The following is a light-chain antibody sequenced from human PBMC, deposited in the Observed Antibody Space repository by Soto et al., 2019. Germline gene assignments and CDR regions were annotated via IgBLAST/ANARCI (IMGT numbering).Light chain of an antibody. CDR2: RNE. Sequence: QAVVTQPPSASGTPGQRVTISCSGSSSNIGSNYVYWYQQLPGAAPRLLIYRNEKRPTGVPDRFSGSKSGTSASLAISGLRSEDEADYHCATWDDTLSGPVFGGGTKVTVL. J-gene: IGLJ2*01. CDR3: ATWDDTLSGPV. CDR1: SSNIGSNY. V-gene: IGLV1-47*01.